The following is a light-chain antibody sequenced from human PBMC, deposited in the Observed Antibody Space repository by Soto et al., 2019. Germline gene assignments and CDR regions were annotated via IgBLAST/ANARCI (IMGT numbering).Light chain of an antibody. Sequence: QSVLTQPPSVSGAPGQRVTISCTGSSSNIGAGYDVHWYQQLPGTAPKLLIYGNSNRPSGVPDRFSGSKSGTSASLAITGLQAEDEADYYCQSYDSSLSGWVSGGGTKRPS. CDR2: GNS. CDR3: QSYDSSLSGWV. CDR1: SSNIGAGYD. V-gene: IGLV1-40*01. J-gene: IGLJ3*02.